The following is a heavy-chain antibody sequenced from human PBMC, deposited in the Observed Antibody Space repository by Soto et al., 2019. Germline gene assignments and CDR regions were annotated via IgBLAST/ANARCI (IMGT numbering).Heavy chain of an antibody. Sequence: QVQLVQSGAEVKKPGASVRVSCRASGYTFPTYGIAWVRHAPGQGLEWMGWISVYNGFTHYAQKFRGRVTVTAETSTSTVYMELRSLTSDDTAVYYCAREFEGQSSSWPFDYWGQGTLVTVSS. V-gene: IGHV1-18*01. D-gene: IGHD6-13*01. J-gene: IGHJ4*02. CDR1: GYTFPTYG. CDR2: ISVYNGFT. CDR3: AREFEGQSSSWPFDY.